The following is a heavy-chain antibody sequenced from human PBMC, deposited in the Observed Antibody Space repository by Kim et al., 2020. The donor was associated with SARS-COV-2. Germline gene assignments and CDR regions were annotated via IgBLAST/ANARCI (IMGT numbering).Heavy chain of an antibody. Sequence: GGSLRLSCAASGFTFSSYAMSWVRQAPGKGLEWVSVIYSGGSSTYYADSVKGRFTISRDNSKNTLYLQMNSLRAEDTAVYYCAVRGDCYSCGFDYWGQGTLVTVSS. J-gene: IGHJ4*02. D-gene: IGHD2-21*02. V-gene: IGHV3-23*03. CDR2: IYSGGSST. CDR1: GFTFSSYA. CDR3: AVRGDCYSCGFDY.